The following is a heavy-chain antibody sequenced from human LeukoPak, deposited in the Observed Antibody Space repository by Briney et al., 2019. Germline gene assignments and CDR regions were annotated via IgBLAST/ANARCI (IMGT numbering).Heavy chain of an antibody. CDR2: IYYSGST. CDR3: AREYCSSTSCYLHSSYYFDY. D-gene: IGHD2-2*01. V-gene: IGHV4-31*03. CDR1: GGSISSGGYY. Sequence: SETLSLTCTVSGGSISSGGYYWSWIRQHAGKGLEWIGYIYYSGSTYYNPSLKSRVTISVDTSKNQFSLKLSSVTAADTAVYYCAREYCSSTSCYLHSSYYFDYWGQGTLVTVSS. J-gene: IGHJ4*02.